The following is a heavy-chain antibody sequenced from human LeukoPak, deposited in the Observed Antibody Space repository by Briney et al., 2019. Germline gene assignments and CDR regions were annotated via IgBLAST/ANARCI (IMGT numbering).Heavy chain of an antibody. CDR2: MNPNSGNT. Sequence: ASVTVSCKASGYTFTSYDINWVRQAPGQGLEWMGWMNPNSGNTGYAQKFQGRVTITRNTSISTAYMELSSLRSEDTAVYYCATDTSGSYLEYFQHWGQGTLVTVSS. CDR1: GYTFTSYD. CDR3: ATDTSGSYLEYFQH. V-gene: IGHV1-8*01. D-gene: IGHD1-26*01. J-gene: IGHJ1*01.